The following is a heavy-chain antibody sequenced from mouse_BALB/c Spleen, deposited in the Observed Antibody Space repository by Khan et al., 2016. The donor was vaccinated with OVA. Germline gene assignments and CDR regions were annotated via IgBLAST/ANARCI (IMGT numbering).Heavy chain of an antibody. CDR1: GFNINDTS. Sequence: VQLQQSGAALVKPGASVKLSCTASGFNINDTSMHWMKQRPEQGLDWIGRIDPANGNTKCDPKFQGKAIITADTSSNTAYLQLSSLTSEDTAVYYCYYSLLLCAMAYWGQGTSVTVSS. CDR2: IDPANGNT. D-gene: IGHD1-2*01. V-gene: IGHV14-3*02. CDR3: YYSLLLCAMAY. J-gene: IGHJ4*01.